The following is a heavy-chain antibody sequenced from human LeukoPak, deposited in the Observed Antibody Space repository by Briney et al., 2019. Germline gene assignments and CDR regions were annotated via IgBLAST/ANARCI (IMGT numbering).Heavy chain of an antibody. CDR1: GYTFNPYN. V-gene: IGHV1-18*04. CDR3: ARDVRAVYYYYMDV. D-gene: IGHD6-19*01. CDR2: ISAYNGNT. J-gene: IGHJ6*03. Sequence: ASVKVSCRASGYTFNPYNMHWVRQAPGQGLEWMGWISAYNGNTNYAQKLQGRVTMTTDTSTSTAYMELRSLRSDDTAVYYCARDVRAVYYYYMDVWGKGTTVTISS.